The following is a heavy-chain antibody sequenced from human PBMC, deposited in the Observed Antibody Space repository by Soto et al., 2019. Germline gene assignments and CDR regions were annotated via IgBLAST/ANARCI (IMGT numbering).Heavy chain of an antibody. Sequence: GGSLRLSCAASGFTFSRYWMSWVRQAPGKGLEWVANIKQDGSEKYYVDSVKGRFTISRDNAKNSLYLQTNSLRAEDTAVYYCARDRGHYDILTGLIWGQGTMVTVSS. CDR2: IKQDGSEK. CDR1: GFTFSRYW. J-gene: IGHJ3*02. D-gene: IGHD3-9*01. CDR3: ARDRGHYDILTGLI. V-gene: IGHV3-7*01.